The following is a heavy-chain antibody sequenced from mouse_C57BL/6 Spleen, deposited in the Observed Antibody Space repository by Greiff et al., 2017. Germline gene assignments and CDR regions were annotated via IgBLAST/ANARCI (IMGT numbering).Heavy chain of an antibody. J-gene: IGHJ4*01. CDR3: ERVGYYYAMDY. Sequence: EVHLVESGGGLVQSGRSLRLSCATSGFTFSDFYMEWVRQAPGKGLEWIAASRHKANDYTTEYSSSVKGRFIVSRDTSQSILYLQMNALRAEDTDIYYCERVGYYYAMDYWGQGTSVTVSS. V-gene: IGHV7-1*01. CDR2: SRHKANDYTT. CDR1: GFTFSDFY.